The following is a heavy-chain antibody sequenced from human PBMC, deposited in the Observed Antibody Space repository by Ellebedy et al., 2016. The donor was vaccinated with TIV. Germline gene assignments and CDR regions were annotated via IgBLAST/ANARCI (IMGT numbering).Heavy chain of an antibody. D-gene: IGHD1-14*01. J-gene: IGHJ4*02. Sequence: MPSETLSLTCAVSGGSLTNYYWTWIRQPPGAGLEWIGEINDSGSTNYNPSLKSRVTIFLDTSKNQFSLKLTSVTAADTAVYYCARLGVITIFDYWGQGTLVTVSS. CDR2: INDSGST. CDR1: GGSLTNYY. CDR3: ARLGVITIFDY. V-gene: IGHV4-34*01.